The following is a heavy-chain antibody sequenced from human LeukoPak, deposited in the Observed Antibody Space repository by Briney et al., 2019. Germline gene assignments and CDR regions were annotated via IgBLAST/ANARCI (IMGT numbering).Heavy chain of an antibody. Sequence: ASVKVSCKASGGTFSSCAISWVRQAPGQGLEWMGGIIPIFGTANYAQKFQGRVTITTDESTSTAYMELSSLRSEDTAVYYCARAGRDGYSPFDYWGQGTLVTVSS. CDR1: GGTFSSCA. CDR3: ARAGRDGYSPFDY. J-gene: IGHJ4*02. CDR2: IIPIFGTA. D-gene: IGHD5-24*01. V-gene: IGHV1-69*05.